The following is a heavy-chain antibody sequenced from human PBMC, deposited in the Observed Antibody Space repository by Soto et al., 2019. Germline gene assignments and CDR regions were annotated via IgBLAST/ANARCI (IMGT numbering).Heavy chain of an antibody. Sequence: EVQLLESGGGLVQPGGSLRLSCGASGYTFSSYAMSWVRQAPGKGLEWVSAISGSGGSTYYADSVKGRFTISRDNSKNTLYLQMNSLRAEDTAVYYCAKDVDLDSSGYYFFDYWGQGTLVTVSS. V-gene: IGHV3-23*01. CDR1: GYTFSSYA. D-gene: IGHD3-22*01. J-gene: IGHJ4*02. CDR2: ISGSGGST. CDR3: AKDVDLDSSGYYFFDY.